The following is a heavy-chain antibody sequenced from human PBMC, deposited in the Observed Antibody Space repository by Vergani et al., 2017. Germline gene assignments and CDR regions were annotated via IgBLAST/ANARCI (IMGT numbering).Heavy chain of an antibody. CDR1: EYSFGNYW. CDR3: ARNTTYTDS. Sequence: EVELVQSGPEMRKPGESLKISCKGSEYSFGNYWIGWVRQMPGKGLEWMGIIYPADSDTRYSPSFQGQVNISADKSISTAFLQWDSLKASDTALYYCARNTTYTDSWGQGTLVTVSS. J-gene: IGHJ4*02. V-gene: IGHV5-51*03. CDR2: IYPADSDT. D-gene: IGHD1-1*01.